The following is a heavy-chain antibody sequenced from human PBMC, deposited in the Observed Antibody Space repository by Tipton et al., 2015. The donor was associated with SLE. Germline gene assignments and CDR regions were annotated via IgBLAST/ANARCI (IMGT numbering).Heavy chain of an antibody. CDR2: IYHSGST. V-gene: IGHV4-30-2*01. Sequence: TLSLTCTVSGGSISSGGYSWSWIRQPPGKGLEWIGYIYHSGSTYYSPSLKSRVTISVDTSKNQFSLKLSSVTAADTAVYYCARDHGDNSFDYWGQGTLVTVSS. D-gene: IGHD4-17*01. CDR1: GGSISSGGYS. J-gene: IGHJ4*02. CDR3: ARDHGDNSFDY.